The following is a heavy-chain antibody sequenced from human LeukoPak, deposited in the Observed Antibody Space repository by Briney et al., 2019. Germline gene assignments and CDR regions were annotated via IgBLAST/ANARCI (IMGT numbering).Heavy chain of an antibody. CDR1: GYTFTSYG. CDR2: ISGYNGDK. Sequence: ASVKVSCKASGYTFTSYGISWVRQAPGQGLEWMGGISGYNGDKSYAQKLKGLVTITKDTSTSTAYMELRRLTSDDTAVYYCAGKPPGQPSDYWGQGTLVTVSS. CDR3: AGKPPGQPSDY. J-gene: IGHJ4*02. D-gene: IGHD1-14*01. V-gene: IGHV1-18*01.